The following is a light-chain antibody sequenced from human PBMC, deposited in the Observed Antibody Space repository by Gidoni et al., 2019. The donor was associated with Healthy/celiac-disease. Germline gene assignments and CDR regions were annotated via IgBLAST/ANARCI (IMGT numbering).Light chain of an antibody. Sequence: SSELTQPPSVSVSPGQTASITCSGDQLGDKYACWYPQKPGQSPVLVIYQDSQRPSGLPERFSGSTSGNTATLTISGTQAMDEADYYCQAWDSSTDVVFGGGTKLTVL. CDR1: QLGDKY. CDR3: QAWDSSTDVV. CDR2: QDS. V-gene: IGLV3-1*01. J-gene: IGLJ2*01.